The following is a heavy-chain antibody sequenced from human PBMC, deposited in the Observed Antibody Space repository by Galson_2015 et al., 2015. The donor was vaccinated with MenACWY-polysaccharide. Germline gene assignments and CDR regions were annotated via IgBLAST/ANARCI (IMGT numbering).Heavy chain of an antibody. Sequence: SLRLSCAAYGFTFSSYAMSWVRQAPGKGLEWVTSISGTGGDTYYADSVKGRFTISRDNSKNTLYLQMYSLRAEDTALYYCAGGGISRAPQFDFWGQGTLVAVSS. CDR1: GFTFSSYA. CDR3: AGGGISRAPQFDF. J-gene: IGHJ4*02. CDR2: ISGTGGDT. V-gene: IGHV3-23*01. D-gene: IGHD3-16*01.